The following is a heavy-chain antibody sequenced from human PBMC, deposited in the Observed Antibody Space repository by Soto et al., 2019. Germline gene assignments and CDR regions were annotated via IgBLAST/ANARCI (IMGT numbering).Heavy chain of an antibody. V-gene: IGHV3-48*03. CDR1: GFTFSSYE. Sequence: EVQLVESGGGLVQPGGSLRLSCAASGFTFSSYEMNWVRQAPGKGLEWVSYISSSGSTISYADSVKGRFTISRDNAKNSLYLQMNSLRAEDTAVYYCASPPYSSGWYYFDYWGQGTLVTVSS. J-gene: IGHJ4*02. CDR2: ISSSGSTI. CDR3: ASPPYSSGWYYFDY. D-gene: IGHD6-19*01.